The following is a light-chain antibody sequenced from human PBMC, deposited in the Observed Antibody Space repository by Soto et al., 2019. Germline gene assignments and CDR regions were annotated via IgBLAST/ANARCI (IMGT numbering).Light chain of an antibody. Sequence: QSALTQPASVSGSPGQSTTISGTGTSSDVGFYTYVSWYQHHPGKAPKLMIYDVTNRPSGVSNRFSGSKSGNTASLTISGLQTEDEADYYCSSYTSSSTLVVFGGGTKLTVL. CDR1: SSDVGFYTY. J-gene: IGLJ2*01. CDR3: SSYTSSSTLVV. CDR2: DVT. V-gene: IGLV2-14*03.